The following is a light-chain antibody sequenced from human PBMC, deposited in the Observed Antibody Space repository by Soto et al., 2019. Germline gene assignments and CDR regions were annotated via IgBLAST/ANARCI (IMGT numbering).Light chain of an antibody. V-gene: IGKV1-5*01. J-gene: IGKJ1*01. CDR1: QRVRGA. Sequence: DIQMPQSPSPLSASVGNTVTITCRASQRVRGALAWYHPPPGRAPKVLIYDVSTLETGVPSRFSGFGSGTEFTLAISRLQPDDFGTYYCQQFYMGWTFGPGTRVDLK. CDR3: QQFYMGWT. CDR2: DVS.